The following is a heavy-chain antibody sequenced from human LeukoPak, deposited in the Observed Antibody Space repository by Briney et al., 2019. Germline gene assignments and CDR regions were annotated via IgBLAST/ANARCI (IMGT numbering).Heavy chain of an antibody. CDR2: IYSGGST. Sequence: GGSLRLSCAASGFTVSSNYMSWVRQAPGKGLEWVSVIYSGGSTYYADSVKGRFTISRDNSKNTLYLQMNSLRAEDTAVYYCAKAHYDIWAIDYWGQGTLVTVSS. V-gene: IGHV3-53*01. J-gene: IGHJ4*02. CDR3: AKAHYDIWAIDY. D-gene: IGHD3-9*01. CDR1: GFTVSSNY.